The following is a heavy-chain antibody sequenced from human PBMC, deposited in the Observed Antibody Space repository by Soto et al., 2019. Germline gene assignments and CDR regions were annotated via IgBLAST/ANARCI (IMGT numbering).Heavy chain of an antibody. CDR1: GFTFSSYA. Sequence: QVQLVESGGGVVQPGRSLRLSCAASGFTFSSYAMHWVRQAPGKGLECVALISYDGSNTYYADSVKGRFTISRDKSKNTRYLQMNSLRAEETAVYYWARDKTAANYYDGVDVWGQGTTVTVSS. CDR3: ARDKTAANYYDGVDV. D-gene: IGHD6-25*01. V-gene: IGHV3-30-3*01. J-gene: IGHJ6*02. CDR2: ISYDGSNT.